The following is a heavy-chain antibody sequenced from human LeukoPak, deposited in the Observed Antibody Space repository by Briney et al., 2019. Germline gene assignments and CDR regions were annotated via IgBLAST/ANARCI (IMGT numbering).Heavy chain of an antibody. Sequence: GGSLRLSCAASGFTFSSYSMNWVRQAPEKGLGWVSSINSGTSYIYYADSLKGRFTISRDNAKSSLYLQMNSLSAEYTAVYYCAKASDYGDYFSGMDVWGQGTTVTVSS. J-gene: IGHJ6*02. CDR1: GFTFSSYS. V-gene: IGHV3-21*01. CDR3: AKASDYGDYFSGMDV. CDR2: INSGTSYI. D-gene: IGHD4-17*01.